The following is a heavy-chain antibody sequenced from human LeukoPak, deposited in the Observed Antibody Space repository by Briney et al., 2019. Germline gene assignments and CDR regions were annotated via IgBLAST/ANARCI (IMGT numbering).Heavy chain of an antibody. J-gene: IGHJ4*02. CDR1: GGTFSIYA. D-gene: IGHD1-26*01. V-gene: IGHV1-69*13. Sequence: SVKVSCKASGGTFSIYAISWVRQAPGQGPEWMGGIIPIFGTANYAQKFQGRVTITADESTSTAYMELSSLRSEDTAVYYCARDRVGATTVFGSRYDFDYWGQGTLVTVSS. CDR3: ARDRVGATTVFGSRYDFDY. CDR2: IIPIFGTA.